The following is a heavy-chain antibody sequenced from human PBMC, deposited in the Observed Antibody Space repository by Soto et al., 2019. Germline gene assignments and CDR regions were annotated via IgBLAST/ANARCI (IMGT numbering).Heavy chain of an antibody. J-gene: IGHJ4*02. CDR1: GGSISSYY. CDR2: IYYSGST. Sequence: PSETLSLTCTVSGGSISSYYWSWIRQPPGKGLEWIGYIYYSGSTNYNPSLKSRVTISVDTSKNQFSLKLSSVTAADTAVYYCARDPGYSGYEDYFDYWGQGTLVTVS. D-gene: IGHD5-12*01. V-gene: IGHV4-59*01. CDR3: ARDPGYSGYEDYFDY.